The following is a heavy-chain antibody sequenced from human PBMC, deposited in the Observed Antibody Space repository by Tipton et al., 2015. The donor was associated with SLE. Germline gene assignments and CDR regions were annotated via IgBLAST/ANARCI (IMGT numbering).Heavy chain of an antibody. CDR1: GGSFSGYY. CDR2: INHSGST. D-gene: IGHD5-12*01. CDR3: ATGYDFQTGWFQH. V-gene: IGHV4-34*01. J-gene: IGHJ1*01. Sequence: LRLSCAVYGGSFSGYYWSWIRQPPGKGLEWIGEINHSGSTNYNPSLKSRVTISVDTSKNQFSLKLSSVTAVDTAVYYCATGYDFQTGWFQHWGQGTLVTVSS.